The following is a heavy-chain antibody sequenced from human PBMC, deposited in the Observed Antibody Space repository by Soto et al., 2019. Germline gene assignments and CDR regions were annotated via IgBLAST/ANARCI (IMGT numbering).Heavy chain of an antibody. V-gene: IGHV3-15*07. CDR2: IKSKTDGGTT. D-gene: IGHD3-22*01. CDR3: AKTLYYYDTGGYQ. Sequence: GGSLRLSCAASGFTFSNAWMNWVRQAPGKGLEWVGRIKSKTDGGTTDYAAPVKGRFTISRDDSKNTLYLQMNSLKTEDTAVYYCAKTLYYYDTGGYQWGQGTLVTVSS. CDR1: GFTFSNAW. J-gene: IGHJ4*02.